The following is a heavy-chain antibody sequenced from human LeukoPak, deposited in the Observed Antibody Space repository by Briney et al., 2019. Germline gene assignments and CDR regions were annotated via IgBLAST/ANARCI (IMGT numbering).Heavy chain of an antibody. Sequence: PGGSLRLSCSASGFTFSSYAMHWVRQAPGKGLDYVSAISSNGGSTYYADSVKGRFTISRDNSKNTLYLQMSSLRAEDTAVYYCAKAPKSSWYYNWFDPWGQGTLVTVSS. V-gene: IGHV3-64D*06. J-gene: IGHJ5*02. CDR1: GFTFSSYA. CDR3: AKAPKSSWYYNWFDP. D-gene: IGHD6-13*01. CDR2: ISSNGGST.